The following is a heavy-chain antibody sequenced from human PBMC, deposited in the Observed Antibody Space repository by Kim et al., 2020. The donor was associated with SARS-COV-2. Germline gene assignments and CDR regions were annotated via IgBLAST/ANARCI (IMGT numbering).Heavy chain of an antibody. J-gene: IGHJ6*02. CDR1: EFTFSNYA. V-gene: IGHV3-23*01. D-gene: IGHD3-10*01. Sequence: GGSLRLSCAASEFTFSNYAMSWVRQASGKGPEWVSGLSGGGGDTNYADAVKGRFTISRDNSKKTLYLQMNNLRAEDTAVYYCAKLGGGNICNYGSHYAGSDVGGQATTVTVSS. CDR3: AKLGGGNICNYGSHYAGSDV. CDR2: LSGGGGDT.